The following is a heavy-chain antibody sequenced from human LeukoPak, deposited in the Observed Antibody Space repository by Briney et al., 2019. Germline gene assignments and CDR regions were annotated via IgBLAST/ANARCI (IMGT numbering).Heavy chain of an antibody. Sequence: GGSLRLSCAASGFTFSSYAMSWVRQAPGKGLEWVSAISGSGGSTYYADSVKGRFTISRDNSKNTLYLQMNSLRAEDTAVYYCAVVSSSGYYSAFDYWGQGTLVTVSS. J-gene: IGHJ4*02. V-gene: IGHV3-23*01. CDR2: ISGSGGST. CDR3: AVVSSSGYYSAFDY. CDR1: GFTFSSYA. D-gene: IGHD3-22*01.